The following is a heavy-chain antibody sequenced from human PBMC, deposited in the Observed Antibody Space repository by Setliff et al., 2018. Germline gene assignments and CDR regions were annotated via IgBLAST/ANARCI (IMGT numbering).Heavy chain of an antibody. J-gene: IGHJ6*03. Sequence: PSETLSLTCTVSGGSISSYSWSWIRQPPGKGLQWIGYISYSGATNYNPSLKSRVTISVDTSKNQLSLNLSFVTAADTAVYYCAREPTHTGYYYLDVWGKGTTVTVSS. D-gene: IGHD2-15*01. CDR1: GGSISSYS. CDR3: AREPTHTGYYYLDV. CDR2: ISYSGAT. V-gene: IGHV4-59*12.